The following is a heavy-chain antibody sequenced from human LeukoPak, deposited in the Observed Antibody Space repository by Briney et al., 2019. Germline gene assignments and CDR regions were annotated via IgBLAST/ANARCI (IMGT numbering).Heavy chain of an antibody. D-gene: IGHD3-10*01. CDR1: GFSFSSYG. Sequence: GGTLRLSCETSGFSFSSYGMSWVRQAPGEGLEWVSGFSASDGSRYYADSVKGRFTISRDNSKNTLYLQMNSLRAEDTAVYYCAKDGMGFGELFELWCGYWGQGTLVTVSS. V-gene: IGHV3-23*01. CDR3: AKDGMGFGELFELWCGY. CDR2: FSASDGSR. J-gene: IGHJ4*02.